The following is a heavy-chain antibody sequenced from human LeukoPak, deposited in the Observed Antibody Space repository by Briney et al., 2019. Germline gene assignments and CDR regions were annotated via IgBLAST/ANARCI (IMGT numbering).Heavy chain of an antibody. Sequence: GGSLRLSCVASGSTFRTYAMSWVRQAPGKGLEWLSAISTNGGSTFSADSVKGRFTISRDNSKNTVYLQMNSLRAEGTAIYYCAKDKGQYCSGGSCYPSDYWGQGTLVTVSS. J-gene: IGHJ4*02. CDR1: GSTFRTYA. CDR3: AKDKGQYCSGGSCYPSDY. V-gene: IGHV3-23*01. D-gene: IGHD2-15*01. CDR2: ISTNGGST.